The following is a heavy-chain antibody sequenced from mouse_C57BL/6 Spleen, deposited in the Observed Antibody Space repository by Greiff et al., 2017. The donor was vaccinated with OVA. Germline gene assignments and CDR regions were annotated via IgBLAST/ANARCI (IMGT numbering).Heavy chain of an antibody. D-gene: IGHD1-1*01. CDR3: ASGYGSSWFAY. CDR1: GFTFSDYG. V-gene: IGHV5-17*01. CDR2: ISSGSSTI. J-gene: IGHJ3*01. Sequence: EVHLVESGGGLVKPGGSLKLSCAASGFTFSDYGMHWVRQAPEKGLEWVAYISSGSSTIYYADTVKGRFTISRDNAKNTLFLQMTSLRSEDTAMYYCASGYGSSWFAYWGQGTLVTVSA.